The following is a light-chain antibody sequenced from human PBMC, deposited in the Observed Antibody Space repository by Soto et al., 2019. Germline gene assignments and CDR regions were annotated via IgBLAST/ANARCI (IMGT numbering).Light chain of an antibody. CDR3: QQSYSTPRT. J-gene: IGKJ3*01. Sequence: DIQMTQSPSSLSASVGDRVTITCRASQNIISHLNWYQQKPGKAPKLLIYGASRLQSGVTLRFSGSGSWTDFTLTISSLQPEDFATYYCQQSYSTPRTFGPGTKVDIK. CDR2: GAS. CDR1: QNIISH. V-gene: IGKV1-39*01.